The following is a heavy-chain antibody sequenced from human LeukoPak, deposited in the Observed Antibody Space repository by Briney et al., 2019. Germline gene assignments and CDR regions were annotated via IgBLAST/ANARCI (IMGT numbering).Heavy chain of an antibody. Sequence: ASETLSLTCTVSGYSISSGYYWGWIRQPPGKGLGWIGSIYHSGSTYYNPSLKSRVTISVDTSKNQFSLILTSVTAADTAVYYCARQTGAGLFTLPGGQGTLVTVSS. CDR3: ARQTGAGLFTLP. V-gene: IGHV4-38-2*02. CDR2: IYHSGST. D-gene: IGHD1-1*01. J-gene: IGHJ4*02. CDR1: GYSISSGYY.